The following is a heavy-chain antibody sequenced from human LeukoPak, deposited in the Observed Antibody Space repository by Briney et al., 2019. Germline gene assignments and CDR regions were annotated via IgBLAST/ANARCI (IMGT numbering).Heavy chain of an antibody. Sequence: GGSLRLSCAASGFTFSSYAMHWVRQAPGKGLEWVAVISYDGSNKYYADSVKGRFTISRDNSKNTLYLQMNSLRAEDTAVYYCAREAVAAAVFSEWFDPWGRGTLVTVSS. CDR2: ISYDGSNK. V-gene: IGHV3-30*04. CDR1: GFTFSSYA. J-gene: IGHJ5*02. CDR3: AREAVAAAVFSEWFDP. D-gene: IGHD6-13*01.